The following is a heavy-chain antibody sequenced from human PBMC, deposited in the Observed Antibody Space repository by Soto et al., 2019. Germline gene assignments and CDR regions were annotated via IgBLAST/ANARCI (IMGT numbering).Heavy chain of an antibody. V-gene: IGHV3-30-3*01. J-gene: IGHJ4*02. CDR2: ISYDGSNK. Sequence: QVQLVESGGGVVQPGRSLRLSCAASGFTFSSYAMHWVRQAPGKGLEWVAVISYDGSNKYYADSVKGRFTISRDNSKNTLYLQMNSLRAEDTAVYYCAREVGAVRYFDYWGQGTLVTVSS. D-gene: IGHD3-3*01. CDR3: AREVGAVRYFDY. CDR1: GFTFSSYA.